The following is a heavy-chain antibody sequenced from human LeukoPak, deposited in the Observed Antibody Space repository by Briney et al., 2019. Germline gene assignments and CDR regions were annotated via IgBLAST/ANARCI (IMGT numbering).Heavy chain of an antibody. CDR3: AKRSSSSPKPDYFDY. J-gene: IGHJ4*02. CDR1: GFGFSSYA. D-gene: IGHD6-13*01. V-gene: IGHV3-23*01. Sequence: GGSLRLSCAASGFGFSSYAMTWARQAPVKGLEWVSAISGSGGSTYYADSVKGRFTISRDNSKNTLYLQMNSLRAEDTAVYYCAKRSSSSPKPDYFDYWGQGTLVTVSS. CDR2: ISGSGGST.